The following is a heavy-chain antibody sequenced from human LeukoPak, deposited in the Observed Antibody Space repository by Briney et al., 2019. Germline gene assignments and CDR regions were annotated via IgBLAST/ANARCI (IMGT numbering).Heavy chain of an antibody. CDR1: GGTFSSYA. J-gene: IGHJ3*02. CDR2: IIPIFGTA. V-gene: IGHV1-69*13. CDR3: ARTQEGYSGYDRAFDI. D-gene: IGHD5-12*01. Sequence: SVKVSCKASGGTFSSYAISWVRQAPGQGLEWMGGIIPIFGTANYAQKFQGRVTITADESTSTAYMELSSLRSEDTAVYYCARTQEGYSGYDRAFDIWGQGTMVTVSS.